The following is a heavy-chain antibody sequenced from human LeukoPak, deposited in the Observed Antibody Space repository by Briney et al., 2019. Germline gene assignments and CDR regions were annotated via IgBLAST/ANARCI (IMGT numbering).Heavy chain of an antibody. D-gene: IGHD3-3*01. J-gene: IGHJ4*02. CDR2: ISGSGGST. CDR3: AKVSAYDFWSGYLDY. Sequence: GGPLRLSCAASGFTFSSYAMSWVRQAPGKGLEWVSAISGSGGSTYYADSVKGRFTISRDNSKNTLYLQMNSLRVEDTAVYYCAKVSAYDFWSGYLDYWGQGTLVTVSS. CDR1: GFTFSSYA. V-gene: IGHV3-23*01.